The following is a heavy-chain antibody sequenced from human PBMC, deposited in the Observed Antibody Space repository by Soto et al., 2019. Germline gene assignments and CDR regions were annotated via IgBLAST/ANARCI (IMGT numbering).Heavy chain of an antibody. J-gene: IGHJ6*02. CDR1: GGTFSSYA. CDR2: IIPIFGTA. D-gene: IGHD1-1*01. Sequence: ASVKVSCKASGGTFSSYAISWVRQAPGQGLEWMGGIIPIFGTANYAQKFQGRVTITADESTSTAYMELSSLRSEDTAVYYCAGFLQWDYYYYGMDVWGQGTTVTVYS. CDR3: AGFLQWDYYYYGMDV. V-gene: IGHV1-69*13.